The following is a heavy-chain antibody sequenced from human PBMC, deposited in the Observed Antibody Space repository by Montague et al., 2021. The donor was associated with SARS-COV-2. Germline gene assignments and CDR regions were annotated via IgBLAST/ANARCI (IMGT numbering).Heavy chain of an antibody. D-gene: IGHD2-2*01. V-gene: IGHV4-39*01. CDR1: GGSISSSGYY. J-gene: IGHJ5*02. CDR2: IHYSGST. CDR3: AAQSSGGYCSSSSCYVWFDP. Sequence: SETLSLTCTVSGGSISSSGYYWGWIRQPPGKGLEWIGSIHYSGSTYYNPSLKSRVTISVDTSKRHFSLKLSSVTAADTAVYFCAAQSSGGYCSSSSCYVWFDPWGQGTLVTVSS.